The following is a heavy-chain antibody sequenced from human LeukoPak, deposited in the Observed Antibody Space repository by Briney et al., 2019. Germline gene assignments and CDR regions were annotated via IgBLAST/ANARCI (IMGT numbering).Heavy chain of an antibody. Sequence: PGGSLRLSCAASGFRFDDYGMSWVRQAPGKGLEWVAVISYDGSNKYYADSVKGRFTISRDNSKNTLYLQMNSLRAEDTAVYYCAKEGGNSAPLDYWGQGTLVTVSS. V-gene: IGHV3-30*18. J-gene: IGHJ4*02. CDR2: ISYDGSNK. CDR3: AKEGGNSAPLDY. CDR1: GFRFDDYG. D-gene: IGHD4-23*01.